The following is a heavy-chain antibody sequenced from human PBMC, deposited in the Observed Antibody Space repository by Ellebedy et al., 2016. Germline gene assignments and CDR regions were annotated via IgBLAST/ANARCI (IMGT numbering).Heavy chain of an antibody. CDR1: GFAFDDYT. CDR3: AKGGKHYGDYYYYYYMDV. V-gene: IGHV3-43D*04. D-gene: IGHD4-17*01. Sequence: GESLKISCAASGFAFDDYTMHWVRQAPGKGLEWVSLISWDGHSTYYADSVKGRFTISRDNSKNSLYLQMNSLRAEDTALYYCAKGGKHYGDYYYYYYMDVWGKGTTVTVSS. CDR2: ISWDGHST. J-gene: IGHJ6*03.